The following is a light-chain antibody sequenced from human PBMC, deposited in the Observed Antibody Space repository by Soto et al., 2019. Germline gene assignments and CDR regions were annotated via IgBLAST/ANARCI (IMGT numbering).Light chain of an antibody. J-gene: IGKJ1*01. CDR2: AAS. Sequence: DIEMTQSPSSLSASVGDRVTITCRASQGISNYLAWYRQRPGKVPKLLIYAASTLQSGVPSRFSGSGSGTDFTLTISSPQPEDVATYYCQKYDSAPWTFGQGTEVEIK. V-gene: IGKV1-27*01. CDR1: QGISNY. CDR3: QKYDSAPWT.